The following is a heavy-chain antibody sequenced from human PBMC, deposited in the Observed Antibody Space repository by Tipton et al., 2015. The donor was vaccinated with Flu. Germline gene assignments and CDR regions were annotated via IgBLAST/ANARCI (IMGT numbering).Heavy chain of an antibody. D-gene: IGHD1-26*01. V-gene: IGHV5-51*01. CDR3: ARVRSGSYYSYDY. Sequence: MQLVQSGAEVRKPGESLKISCKGYGYSFTNYWIGWVRQMPGKGLEWMGIIYPGDSDTRTSPPFQGQVTISVDKSINSAYLQWSSRKASDTAMYYCARVRSGSYYSYDYWGQGTLVTVSS. CDR1: GYSFTNYW. J-gene: IGHJ4*02. CDR2: IYPGDSDT.